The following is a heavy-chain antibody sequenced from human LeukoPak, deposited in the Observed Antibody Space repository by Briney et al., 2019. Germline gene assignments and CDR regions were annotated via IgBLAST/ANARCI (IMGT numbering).Heavy chain of an antibody. J-gene: IGHJ4*02. CDR2: ISTSSDST. Sequence: GGSLRLSCVMSGFTFSNYAMNWFRKAQGKGLKWVSDISTSSDSTYHIESVKGRFTISRDNSKNTLYLQMNSLRAEDTAVYYCAKLGESGSYDGEKWGQGTLVTVSS. V-gene: IGHV3-23*01. D-gene: IGHD1-26*01. CDR3: AKLGESGSYDGEK. CDR1: GFTFSNYA.